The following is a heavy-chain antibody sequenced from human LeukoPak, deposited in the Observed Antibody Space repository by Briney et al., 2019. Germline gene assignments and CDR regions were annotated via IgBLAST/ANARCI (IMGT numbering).Heavy chain of an antibody. D-gene: IGHD4-17*01. CDR1: GGSFSGYY. CDR3: ARDSVTCYGMDV. Sequence: SETLSLTCAVYGGSFSGYYWSWIRQPPGKGLEWIGEINHSGSTNYNPSLKSRVTISVDTSKNQFSLKLSSVTAADTAVYYCARDSVTCYGMDVWGQGTLVTVSS. V-gene: IGHV4-34*01. J-gene: IGHJ6*02. CDR2: INHSGST.